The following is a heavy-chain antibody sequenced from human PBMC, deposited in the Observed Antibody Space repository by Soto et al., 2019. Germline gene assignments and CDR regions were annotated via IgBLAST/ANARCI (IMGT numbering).Heavy chain of an antibody. J-gene: IGHJ4*02. D-gene: IGHD3-9*01. CDR3: ARDLGSVLRYFDWLPAYYFDY. V-gene: IGHV1-2*04. CDR1: GYTFTGYY. CDR2: INPNSGGT. Sequence: QVQLVQSGAEVKKPGASVKVSCKASGYTFTGYYMHWVRQAPGQGLEWMGWINPNSGGTNYAQKFQGWVTMTRDTSIRTAYMELSRLRSDDTAVYYCARDLGSVLRYFDWLPAYYFDYWGQGTLVTVSS.